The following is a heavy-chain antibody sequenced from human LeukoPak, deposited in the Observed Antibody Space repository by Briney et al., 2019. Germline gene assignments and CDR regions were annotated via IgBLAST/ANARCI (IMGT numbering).Heavy chain of an antibody. CDR2: INHSGST. Sequence: SETLSLTCSVSGDSIDKFYWSWIRQPPGKGLEWIGEINHSGSTNYNPSLKSRVTISVDTSKNQFSLKLSSVTAADTAVYYCARVRAAAVDWFDPWGQGTLVTVSS. CDR1: GDSIDKFY. V-gene: IGHV4-34*01. D-gene: IGHD6-13*01. CDR3: ARVRAAAVDWFDP. J-gene: IGHJ5*02.